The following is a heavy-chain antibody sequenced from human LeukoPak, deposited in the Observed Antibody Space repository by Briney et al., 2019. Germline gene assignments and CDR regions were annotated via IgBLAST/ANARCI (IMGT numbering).Heavy chain of an antibody. Sequence: GGSLRLSCAASGFTFSSYAMSWVSQAPGKGLEWVSAISGSGGSTYYADSVKGRFTISRDNSKNTLYLQMNSLRAEDTAVYYCAKHNLGVATRTAYGLDIWGQGTMVTVSS. CDR2: ISGSGGST. V-gene: IGHV3-23*01. D-gene: IGHD5-12*01. J-gene: IGHJ3*02. CDR1: GFTFSSYA. CDR3: AKHNLGVATRTAYGLDI.